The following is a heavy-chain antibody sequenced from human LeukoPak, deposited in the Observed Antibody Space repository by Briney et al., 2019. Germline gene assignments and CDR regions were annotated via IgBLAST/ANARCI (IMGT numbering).Heavy chain of an antibody. CDR1: GGSISSSSYY. V-gene: IGHV4-39*01. Sequence: SETLSLTCTVSGGSISSSSYYWGWIRQPPGRGLDWIGTNYYAGGTYYNPSLKSRVTISVDTSKNQFSLRLSSVTAADTAVYYCARGFGESEYYYYGMDVCGQGTTVTVSS. D-gene: IGHD3-10*01. J-gene: IGHJ6*02. CDR3: ARGFGESEYYYYGMDV. CDR2: NYYAGGT.